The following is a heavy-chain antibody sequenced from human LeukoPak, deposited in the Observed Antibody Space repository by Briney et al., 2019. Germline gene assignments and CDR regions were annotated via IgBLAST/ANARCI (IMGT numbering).Heavy chain of an antibody. V-gene: IGHV4-59*08. CDR3: ARHGSGTFLALYP. CDR2: ISYSGTT. J-gene: IGHJ5*02. D-gene: IGHD3-10*01. CDR1: GAFISSYC. Sequence: SETLSLTCTVSGAFISSYCWSWLRQPPGKGLEWVGYISYSGTTNYNPSHKSRVTRSLGPSKSRFSLNLTSVTAADTAVYYCARHGSGTFLALYPWGQGTLVTVSS.